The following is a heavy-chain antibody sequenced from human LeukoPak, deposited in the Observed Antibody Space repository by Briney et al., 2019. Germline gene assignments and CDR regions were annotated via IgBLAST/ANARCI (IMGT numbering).Heavy chain of an antibody. D-gene: IGHD2-2*01. V-gene: IGHV5-51*01. CDR1: GYMFSDHW. J-gene: IGHJ3*02. CDR2: IYPGDSDT. Sequence: GESLKISCKGSGYMFSDHWIGWVRQMPGKGLEWMGIIYPGDSDTTYSPSFQGQVTISADKSISTAYLQWSTLKASDTAMYYCARRSLVVPGIRDAFDIWGQGTMVTVSS. CDR3: ARRSLVVPGIRDAFDI.